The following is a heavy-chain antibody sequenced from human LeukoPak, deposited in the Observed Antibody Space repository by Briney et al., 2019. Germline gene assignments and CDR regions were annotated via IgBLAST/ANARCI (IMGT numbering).Heavy chain of an antibody. CDR2: ISCDGSNK. J-gene: IGHJ4*02. D-gene: IGHD3-10*01. Sequence: GGSLRLSCAASGFTFSSYAMHWVRQAPGKGLEWVAVISCDGSNKYYADSVKGRFTISRDNSKNTLYLQMNSLRAEDTAVYYCARDRRTMVRGVTADYWGQGTLVTVSS. V-gene: IGHV3-30-3*01. CDR1: GFTFSSYA. CDR3: ARDRRTMVRGVTADY.